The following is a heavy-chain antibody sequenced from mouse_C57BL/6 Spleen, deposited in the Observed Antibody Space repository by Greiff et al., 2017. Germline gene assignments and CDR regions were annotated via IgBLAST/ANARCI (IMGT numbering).Heavy chain of an antibody. CDR1: GFTFSSYG. J-gene: IGHJ2*01. Sequence: DVKLVESGGDLVKPGGSLKLSCAASGFTFSSYGMSWVRQTPDKRLEWVATISSGGSYTYYPDSVKGRFTISRDNAKNTLYLQMSSLKSEDTAMYYCARLGRFDYWGQGTTLTVSS. V-gene: IGHV5-6*02. CDR3: ARLGRFDY. D-gene: IGHD3-3*01. CDR2: ISSGGSYT.